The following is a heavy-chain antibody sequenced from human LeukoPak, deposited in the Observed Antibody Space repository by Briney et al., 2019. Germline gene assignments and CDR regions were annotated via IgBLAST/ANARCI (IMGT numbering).Heavy chain of an antibody. V-gene: IGHV4-39*01. J-gene: IGHJ6*02. CDR1: GGSISSSSYY. Sequence: PSETLSLTCTVSGGSISSSSYYWGWIRQPPGKGLEWIGSIYYSGSTYYNPSLKSRVTISVDTSKNQFSLKLSSVTAADTAVYYCARPGQWRDYYYGMDVWGQGTTVTVSS. D-gene: IGHD6-19*01. CDR2: IYYSGST. CDR3: ARPGQWRDYYYGMDV.